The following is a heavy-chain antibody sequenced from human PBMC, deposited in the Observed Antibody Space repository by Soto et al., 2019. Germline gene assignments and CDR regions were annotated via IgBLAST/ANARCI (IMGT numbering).Heavy chain of an antibody. J-gene: IGHJ4*02. CDR3: ARAPYDFWSGSTIDY. D-gene: IGHD3-3*01. V-gene: IGHV3-74*01. CDR1: GFTFSSYW. Sequence: PGGSLRLCCAASGFTFSSYWMHWVRQAPGKGLVWVSRINSDGSSTSYADSVKGRFTISRDNAKNTLYLQMNSLRAEDTAVYYCARAPYDFWSGSTIDYWGQGTLVTVSS. CDR2: INSDGSST.